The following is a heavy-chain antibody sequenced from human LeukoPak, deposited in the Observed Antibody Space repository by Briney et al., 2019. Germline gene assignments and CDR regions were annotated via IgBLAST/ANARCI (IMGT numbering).Heavy chain of an antibody. D-gene: IGHD6-13*01. V-gene: IGHV4-39*01. J-gene: IGHJ4*02. CDR2: IYYSGST. CDR1: GGSISSSSYY. CDR3: ARHVWSSSFHLDY. Sequence: SETLSLTCTVSGGSISSSSYYWGWIRQPPGKGLEWIGSIYYSGSTYYNPSLKSRVTISVDTSKNQFSLKLSSVTAADTAVYHCARHVWSSSFHLDYWGQGTLVTVSS.